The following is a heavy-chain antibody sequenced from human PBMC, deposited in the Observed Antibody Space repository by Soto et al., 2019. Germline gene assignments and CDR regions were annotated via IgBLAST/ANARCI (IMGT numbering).Heavy chain of an antibody. CDR2: MNPNSGNT. CDR3: ATGVRYYDILTGYYYYAFDI. Sequence: ASVTVSCKASGYTFTSYDINWVRQATGQGLEWMGWMNPNSGNTGYAQKFQGRVTMTRNTSISTAYMELSSLRSEDTAVYYCATGVRYYDILTGYYYYAFDIWGQGTMVTVSS. D-gene: IGHD3-9*01. CDR1: GYTFTSYD. J-gene: IGHJ3*02. V-gene: IGHV1-8*01.